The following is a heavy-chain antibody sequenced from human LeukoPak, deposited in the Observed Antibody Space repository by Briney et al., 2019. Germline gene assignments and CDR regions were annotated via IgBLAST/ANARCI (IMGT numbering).Heavy chain of an antibody. J-gene: IGHJ6*03. Sequence: SETLSLTCTVSGGSINSSDYYWGWIRQPPGKGLEWIGSIYHSGSMYASLKSRVTISVDTSKNQFSLKLSSVTAADTAVYYCARHQGDSSGYFPHYTYYYMDVWGKGTTVTVSS. CDR2: IYHSGSM. V-gene: IGHV4-39*01. CDR3: ARHQGDSSGYFPHYTYYYMDV. CDR1: GGSINSSDYY. D-gene: IGHD3-22*01.